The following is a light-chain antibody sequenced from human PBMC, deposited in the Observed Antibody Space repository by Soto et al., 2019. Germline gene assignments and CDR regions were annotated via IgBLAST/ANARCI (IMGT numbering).Light chain of an antibody. Sequence: QSVLTQPPSASGTPGQRVTISCSGSRSNIGSNTVHWYQQLPGTAPKLLIHSDNKWPSGVPDRFSGSKSGTSGPLAISGLQSEDEADYYCAAWDNSLNGFVFGTGTKLTVL. CDR1: RSNIGSNT. J-gene: IGLJ1*01. CDR2: SDN. CDR3: AAWDNSLNGFV. V-gene: IGLV1-44*01.